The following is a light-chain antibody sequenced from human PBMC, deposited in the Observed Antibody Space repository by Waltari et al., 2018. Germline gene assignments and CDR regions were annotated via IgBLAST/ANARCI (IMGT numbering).Light chain of an antibody. V-gene: IGLV1-36*01. Sequence: QSVLTQPPSVSEAPRQRVPISCSGSSSNIASNAVNWYQQLPGKAPKLLIYYDDRLPSGVSVRFSGSQSGTSASLAISGLQSEDEAHYYCATWDDSLSGVVFGGGTKLTVL. CDR1: SSNIASNA. CDR3: ATWDDSLSGVV. J-gene: IGLJ3*02. CDR2: YDD.